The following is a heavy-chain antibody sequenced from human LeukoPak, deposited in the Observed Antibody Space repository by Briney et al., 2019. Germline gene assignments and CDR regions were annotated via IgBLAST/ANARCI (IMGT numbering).Heavy chain of an antibody. J-gene: IGHJ4*02. Sequence: GGSLRLSCAASGFTFSSYAMSWVRQAPGKGLEWVSAISGSGGSTYYADSVEGRFTISRDNSKNTLYLQMNSLRAEDTAVYYCANVVGATTSVGHWGQGTLVTVSS. CDR1: GFTFSSYA. D-gene: IGHD1-26*01. CDR2: ISGSGGST. CDR3: ANVVGATTSVGH. V-gene: IGHV3-23*01.